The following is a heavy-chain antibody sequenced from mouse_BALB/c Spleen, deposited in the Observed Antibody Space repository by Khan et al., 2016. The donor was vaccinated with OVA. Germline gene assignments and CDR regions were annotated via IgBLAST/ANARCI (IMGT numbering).Heavy chain of an antibody. CDR1: GYIFTSYW. V-gene: IGHV1-76*01. J-gene: IGHJ2*01. CDR3: AREDALYYFDY. CDR2: IYPGTDNA. Sequence: QMQLEESGAELVRPGASVKLSCKTSGYIFTSYWIHWVKQRSGQGLEWIARIYPGTDNAYYNERLKDKATLTADKSSSTAYMQLSSLKSEDSAVXFYAREDALYYFDYWGQGTTLTVSS.